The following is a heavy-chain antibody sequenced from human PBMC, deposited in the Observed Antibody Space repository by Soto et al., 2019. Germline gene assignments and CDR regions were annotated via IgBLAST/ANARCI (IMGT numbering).Heavy chain of an antibody. CDR2: INAGNGNT. J-gene: IGHJ6*02. V-gene: IGHV1-3*01. D-gene: IGHD6-13*01. CDR3: ARELIATADYYYGMDV. Sequence: ASVKGSCKASGYTFTSYAMHWLRQAPGQRLEWMGWINAGNGNTKYSQKFQGRVTITRDTSASTAYMELSSLRSEDTAVYYCARELIATADYYYGMDVWGQGTTVTVSS. CDR1: GYTFTSYA.